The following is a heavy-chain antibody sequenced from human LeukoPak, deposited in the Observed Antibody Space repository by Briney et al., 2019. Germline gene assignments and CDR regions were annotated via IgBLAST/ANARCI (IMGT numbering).Heavy chain of an antibody. D-gene: IGHD1-14*01. CDR2: IYYSGST. CDR1: GGSISSSSYY. J-gene: IGHJ5*02. V-gene: IGHV4-39*07. CDR3: ARAYILPPGEKHWFDP. Sequence: SSETLSLTCTVSGGSISSSSYYWGWIRQPPGKGLEWIGSIYYSGSTYYNPSLKSRVTISVDTSKNQFSLKLSSVTAADTAVYHCARAYILPPGEKHWFDPWGQGTLVTVSS.